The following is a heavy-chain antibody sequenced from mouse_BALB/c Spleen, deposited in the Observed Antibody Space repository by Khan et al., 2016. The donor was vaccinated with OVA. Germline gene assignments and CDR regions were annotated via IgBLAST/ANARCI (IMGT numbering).Heavy chain of an antibody. Sequence: QVQLKQAGPGLVQPSQSLSITCTVSGFSLTSYGVHWVRQSLGKGLEWLGVIWSGGSTDYNAAFISRLSISKDNSKSQVFFKMNSLQAKYTAIYYCAKNDGYYSMDYWGKGTSVTVSS. CDR1: GFSLTSYG. D-gene: IGHD2-3*01. J-gene: IGHJ4*01. CDR3: AKNDGYYSMDY. V-gene: IGHV2-2*02. CDR2: IWSGGST.